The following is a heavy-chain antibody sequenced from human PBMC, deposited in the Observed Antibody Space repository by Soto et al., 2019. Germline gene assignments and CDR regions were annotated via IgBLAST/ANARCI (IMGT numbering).Heavy chain of an antibody. D-gene: IGHD3-10*01. V-gene: IGHV1-69*02. CDR2: IIPILGIA. Sequence: QVQLVQSGAEVQKPGSSVKVSCKASGGTFSSYTISWVRQAPGQGLEWMGRIIPILGIANYAQKFQGRVTITADKSTSSASMELSSLRSEDTAVYYCARGVGDGSGSYPNWFDPWGQGTLVTVSS. J-gene: IGHJ5*02. CDR3: ARGVGDGSGSYPNWFDP. CDR1: GGTFSSYT.